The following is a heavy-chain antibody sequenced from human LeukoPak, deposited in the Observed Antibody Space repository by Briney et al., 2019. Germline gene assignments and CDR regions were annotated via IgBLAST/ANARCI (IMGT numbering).Heavy chain of an antibody. D-gene: IGHD3-3*01. CDR3: ARAPVNYDFWSGYYPTHYYYYMDV. Sequence: SLRLSCAASGFTFSSYAMHWVRQAPGKGLEWVAVISYDGSNKYYADSVKGRFTISRDNSKNTLYLQMNSLRAEDTAVYYCARAPVNYDFWSGYYPTHYYYYMDVWGKGTTVTVSS. J-gene: IGHJ6*03. V-gene: IGHV3-30-3*01. CDR2: ISYDGSNK. CDR1: GFTFSSYA.